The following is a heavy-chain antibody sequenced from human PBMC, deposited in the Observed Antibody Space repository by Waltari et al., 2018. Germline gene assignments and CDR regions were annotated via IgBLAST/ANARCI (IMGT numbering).Heavy chain of an antibody. Sequence: QLQLQQSGPGLVKPSESLSLTCGVSGDSMDTNYWWSWVRQAPGKGLEWIGQIHRSGKPHYHPSFESRLTVSIDTSNNQFALKVASATAADTAVYYCARDRGRGIYLDSWGQGTLVTVSP. J-gene: IGHJ4*02. CDR2: IHRSGKP. CDR1: GDSMDTNYW. D-gene: IGHD1-1*01. V-gene: IGHV4-4*02. CDR3: ARDRGRGIYLDS.